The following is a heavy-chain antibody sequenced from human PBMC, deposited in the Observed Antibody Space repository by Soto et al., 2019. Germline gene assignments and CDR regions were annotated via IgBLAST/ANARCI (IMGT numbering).Heavy chain of an antibody. J-gene: IGHJ4*02. Sequence: QVHLVQSGAEVKKPGSSVKVSCQASGGTFSSYAISWVRQAPGQGLEWMGGIIPIFGTANYAQKFQGRVTMTADESMSTAYMELSSLRSEDTAVYYCPSSVVGPVYFDYWGQGTLVTVSS. CDR3: PSSVVGPVYFDY. D-gene: IGHD1-26*01. CDR1: GGTFSSYA. V-gene: IGHV1-69*01. CDR2: IIPIFGTA.